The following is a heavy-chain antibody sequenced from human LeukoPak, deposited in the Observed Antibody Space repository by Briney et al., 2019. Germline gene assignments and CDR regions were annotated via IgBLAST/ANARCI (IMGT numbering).Heavy chain of an antibody. J-gene: IGHJ4*02. V-gene: IGHV1-2*02. D-gene: IGHD5-12*01. CDR1: GYTFTAFY. CDR3: ARARGYSGYDRYYFDY. CDR2: INPNSGRT. Sequence: ASLKPSCAASGYTFTAFYITCVRQAPSPRLEWMGWINPNSGRTNYAQKFQGRVTMTRDTSISTAYMELSRLRSDDTAVYYCARARGYSGYDRYYFDYWGQGTLVTVSS.